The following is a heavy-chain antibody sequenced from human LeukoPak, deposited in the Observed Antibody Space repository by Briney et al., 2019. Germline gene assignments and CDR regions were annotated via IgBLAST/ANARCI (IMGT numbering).Heavy chain of an antibody. CDR2: ISYDGSNK. CDR1: GFTFSSYA. CDR3: SFYYGSGSYPYFDY. J-gene: IGHJ4*02. Sequence: GGSLRLSCAASGFTFSSYAMHWVRQAPGKGLEWVAVISYDGSNKYYADSVKGRFTISRDNSKNTLYLQMNSLRAEDTAVYYCSFYYGSGSYPYFDYWGQGTLVTVSS. D-gene: IGHD3-10*01. V-gene: IGHV3-30-3*01.